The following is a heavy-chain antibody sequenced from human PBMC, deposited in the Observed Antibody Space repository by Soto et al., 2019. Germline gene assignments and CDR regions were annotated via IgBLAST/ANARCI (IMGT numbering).Heavy chain of an antibody. D-gene: IGHD2-15*01. Sequence: SETLSLTCTVSGGSISSSYYWGWIRQPPGKGLEWIGSIYYSGSTYYNPSLKSRVTISVDTSKNQFSLKLSSVTAADTAVYYCVGRRYCSGGSCYSADDAFDIWGQGTMVTVSS. V-gene: IGHV4-39*01. J-gene: IGHJ3*02. CDR2: IYYSGST. CDR1: GGSISSSYY. CDR3: VGRRYCSGGSCYSADDAFDI.